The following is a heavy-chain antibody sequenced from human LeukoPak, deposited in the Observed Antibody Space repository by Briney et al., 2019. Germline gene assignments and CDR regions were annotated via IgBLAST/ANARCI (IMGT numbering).Heavy chain of an antibody. CDR3: ARVGHRDEDHFDY. D-gene: IGHD5-24*01. Sequence: ASVKVSCKASGYTFTNSYIHWVRQAPGQVLEWMGLINPDGGNTNYAQNFQGRVTMTTDTSTTTAYMDVRSLRSDDTAVYYCARVGHRDEDHFDYWGQGTLVTVSS. J-gene: IGHJ4*02. CDR2: INPDGGNT. V-gene: IGHV1-46*01. CDR1: GYTFTNSY.